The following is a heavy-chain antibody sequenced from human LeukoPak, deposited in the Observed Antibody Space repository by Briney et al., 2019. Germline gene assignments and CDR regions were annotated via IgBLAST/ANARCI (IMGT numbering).Heavy chain of an antibody. CDR3: ARRVPTVTTPHDAFDI. V-gene: IGHV4-34*01. CDR1: GFTFSSYA. Sequence: GSLRLSCAASGFTFSSYAMSWVRQPPGKGLEWSGEINHSGSTNYNPSLKSRFTISLDTSTNQFSLKLSSVTAADTAVYYCARRVPTVTTPHDAFDIWGHGTMVTVSS. J-gene: IGHJ3*02. CDR2: INHSGST. D-gene: IGHD4-17*01.